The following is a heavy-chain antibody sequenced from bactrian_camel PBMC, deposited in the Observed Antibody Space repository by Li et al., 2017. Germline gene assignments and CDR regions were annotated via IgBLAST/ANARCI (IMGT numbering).Heavy chain of an antibody. V-gene: IGHV3S40*01. CDR3: AAARGFRDPPRTRDFKA. J-gene: IGHJ6*01. CDR2: IYIPGDGK. Sequence: VQLVESGGGSVLAGGSLRLSCAASGYTSSSVYQGWCMGWFRQAPGKEREGVASIYIPGDGKYLSDSVKGRFSISLDKSKSTAYLQMNSLKPEDTSIYYCAAARGFRDPPRTRDFKAWGQGTQVTVS. D-gene: IGHD1*01. CDR1: GYTSSSVYQ.